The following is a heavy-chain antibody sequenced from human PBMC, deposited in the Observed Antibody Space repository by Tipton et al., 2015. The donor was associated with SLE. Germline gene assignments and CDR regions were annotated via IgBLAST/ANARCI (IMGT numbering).Heavy chain of an antibody. J-gene: IGHJ4*02. Sequence: TLSLTCNVSSGSISSSDFYWGWIRQPPGKGLEWIGSIYYSGSTYYNPSLKSRASMSIDMSKNHFSLRLTSVTAADTAVYYCATIDPDVDSGVIPGDYWGQGTLVTVSS. CDR1: SGSISSSDFY. V-gene: IGHV4-39*07. CDR2: IYYSGST. D-gene: IGHD2-15*01. CDR3: ATIDPDVDSGVIPGDY.